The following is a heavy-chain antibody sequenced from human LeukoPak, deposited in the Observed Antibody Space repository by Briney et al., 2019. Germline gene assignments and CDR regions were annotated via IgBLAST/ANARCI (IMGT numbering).Heavy chain of an antibody. D-gene: IGHD2/OR15-2a*01. J-gene: IGHJ3*02. Sequence: GESLKISCKGSGYSFTNFWIGWVRQMPGKGLEWMGIIYPGDSDTTYSPSFQGLVTISVDKSISTAYLQWSSPKASDTAMYYCARHLLPATVSSYDAFEIWGQGTMVTVSS. CDR3: ARHLLPATVSSYDAFEI. CDR2: IYPGDSDT. CDR1: GYSFTNFW. V-gene: IGHV5-51*01.